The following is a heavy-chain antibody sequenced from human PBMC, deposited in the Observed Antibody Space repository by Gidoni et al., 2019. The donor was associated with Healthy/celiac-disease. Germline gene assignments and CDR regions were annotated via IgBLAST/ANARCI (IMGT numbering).Heavy chain of an antibody. J-gene: IGHJ4*02. CDR3: AREIAVWYFDY. Sequence: QVQLVQSGAEGKKPGSSVTVSCKASGGTFNSYAISWVRQAPGQGLEWMGGIIPIFGTANYAQKFQGRVTITADKSTNTAYMELSSLRSEDTAVYYCAREIAVWYFDYWGQGALVTVSS. CDR2: IIPIFGTA. D-gene: IGHD6-19*01. CDR1: GGTFNSYA. V-gene: IGHV1-69*06.